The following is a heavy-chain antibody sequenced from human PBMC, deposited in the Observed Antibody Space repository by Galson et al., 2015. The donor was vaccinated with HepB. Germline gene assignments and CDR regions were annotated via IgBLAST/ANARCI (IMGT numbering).Heavy chain of an antibody. CDR2: IDPSDSYT. V-gene: IGHV5-10-1*01. CDR1: GYSFTSYW. Sequence: QSGAEVKKPGESLRISCKGSGYSFTSYWISWVRQMPGKGLEWMGRIDPSDSYTNYSPSFQGHVTISADKSISTAYLQWSSLKASDTAMYYCARQNYYDSSGYSPDAFDIWGQGTMVTVSS. D-gene: IGHD3-22*01. J-gene: IGHJ3*02. CDR3: ARQNYYDSSGYSPDAFDI.